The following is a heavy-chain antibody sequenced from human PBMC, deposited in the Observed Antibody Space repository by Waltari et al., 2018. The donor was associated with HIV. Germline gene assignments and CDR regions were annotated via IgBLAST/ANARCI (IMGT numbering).Heavy chain of an antibody. D-gene: IGHD6-19*01. Sequence: QVQLQPSGPGLVKPSQPLSLTCVISGDSVPSNSAAWNWIRQSPSGGLEWLGRTYYRSKWYNDYAISVKSRISINPDTSNNQFSLQLNSVTPEDTAVYYCVRDRLYSSGWPNDQYFYYGMDVWGQGTTVTVSS. CDR2: TYYRSKWYN. V-gene: IGHV6-1*01. CDR1: GDSVPSNSAA. J-gene: IGHJ6*02. CDR3: VRDRLYSSGWPNDQYFYYGMDV.